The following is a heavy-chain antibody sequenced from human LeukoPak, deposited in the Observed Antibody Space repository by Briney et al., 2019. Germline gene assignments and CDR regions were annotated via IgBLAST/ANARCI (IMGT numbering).Heavy chain of an antibody. J-gene: IGHJ6*03. CDR3: ARDYVDGRPYYYYYYMDV. Sequence: ASVKVSCKASGYTFTSYGISWLRQAPGQGLEWMGWISAYNGNTNYAQKLQGRVTMTTDTSTSTAYLELRSLRSDDTAVYYCARDYVDGRPYYYYYYMDVWGKGTTVTVSS. D-gene: IGHD3-16*01. CDR1: GYTFTSYG. CDR2: ISAYNGNT. V-gene: IGHV1-18*01.